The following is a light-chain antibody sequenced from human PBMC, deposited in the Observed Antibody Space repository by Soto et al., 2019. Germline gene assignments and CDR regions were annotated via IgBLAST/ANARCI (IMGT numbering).Light chain of an antibody. V-gene: IGKV1-39*01. J-gene: IGKJ2*02. CDR1: QSISTY. CDR2: AAS. Sequence: DIQMTQSPSSLSASVGDRVTITCRASQSISTYLNWYQQKPGKAPKFLISAASSLQSGVPSRFSGSGSGTDFTLTISSLQPEDFAIYYCQQSYSVPCTFGQGTKLEIK. CDR3: QQSYSVPCT.